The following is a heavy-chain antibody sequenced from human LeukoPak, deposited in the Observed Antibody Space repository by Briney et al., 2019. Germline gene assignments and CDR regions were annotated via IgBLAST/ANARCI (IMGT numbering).Heavy chain of an antibody. CDR1: GYTFTGYX. V-gene: IGHV1-2*02. J-gene: IGHJ3*02. CDR3: ARGGYCSSTSCYNDAFDI. D-gene: IGHD2-2*02. CDR2: IXXXSGGT. Sequence: ASVXXXCKASGYTFTGYXXHWVRXXPXXGXEXMGXIXXXSGGTNYAQKFQGRVTMTRDTSISTAYMELSRLRSDDTAVYYCARGGYCSSTSCYNDAFDIWGQGTMVAVSS.